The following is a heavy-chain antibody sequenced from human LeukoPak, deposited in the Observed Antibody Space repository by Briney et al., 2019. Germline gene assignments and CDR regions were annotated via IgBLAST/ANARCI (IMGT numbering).Heavy chain of an antibody. V-gene: IGHV1-18*01. Sequence: ASVKVSCKASGYTFTSYGISWVRQAPGQGLEWMGWISGYNDDTNYAQRLQGRVTMTTDTSTGTAFMELKSLRSDDTAVYYCARVRLSGDYYYYGMDVWGQGTTVTVSS. CDR1: GYTFTSYG. CDR2: ISGYNDDT. J-gene: IGHJ6*02. D-gene: IGHD7-27*01. CDR3: ARVRLSGDYYYYGMDV.